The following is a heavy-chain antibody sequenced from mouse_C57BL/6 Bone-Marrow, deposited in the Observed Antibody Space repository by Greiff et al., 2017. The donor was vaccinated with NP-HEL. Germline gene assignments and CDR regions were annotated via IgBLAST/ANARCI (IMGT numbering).Heavy chain of an antibody. CDR1: GYTFTSYG. Sequence: QVQLQQSGAELARPGASVKLSCKASGYTFTSYGISWVKQRTGQGLEWIGEIYPRSGNTYYNEKFKGKATLTADKSSSTAYMELRSLTSEDSAVYFCARWVYYCGSDAMDYWGQGTSVTVSS. CDR3: ARWVYYCGSDAMDY. J-gene: IGHJ4*01. CDR2: IYPRSGNT. D-gene: IGHD1-1*01. V-gene: IGHV1-81*01.